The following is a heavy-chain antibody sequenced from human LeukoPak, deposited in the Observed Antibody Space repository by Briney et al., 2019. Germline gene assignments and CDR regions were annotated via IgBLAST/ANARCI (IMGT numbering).Heavy chain of an antibody. V-gene: IGHV1-69*01. J-gene: IGHJ5*02. D-gene: IGHD3-10*01. Sequence: ASVKVSCKASGGTFSSYAISWVRQAPGQGLEWMGGIIAIFGTANYAQKFQGRVTITADESTSTAYMELSSLRSEDTAVYYCARVKITMVRGVIGWFDPWGQGTLVTVSS. CDR1: GGTFSSYA. CDR3: ARVKITMVRGVIGWFDP. CDR2: IIAIFGTA.